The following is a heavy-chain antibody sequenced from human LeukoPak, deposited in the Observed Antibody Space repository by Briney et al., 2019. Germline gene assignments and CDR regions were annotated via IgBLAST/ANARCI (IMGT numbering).Heavy chain of an antibody. CDR3: AAKIQLDAFDI. CDR1: GYTFTNYY. Sequence: ASVKVSCKASGYTFTNYYMHWVRQAPGQGLEWMGIINPNGGSTTYAQEFQGRVTMTRDTSTSTLSMELSSLRFEDTAVYYCAAKIQLDAFDIWGQGTMVTVSS. D-gene: IGHD5-18*01. CDR2: INPNGGST. V-gene: IGHV1-46*01. J-gene: IGHJ3*02.